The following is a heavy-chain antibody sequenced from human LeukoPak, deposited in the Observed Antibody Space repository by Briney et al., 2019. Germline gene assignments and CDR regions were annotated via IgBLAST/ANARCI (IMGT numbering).Heavy chain of an antibody. Sequence: SQTLSLTCTVSGGSISSGDYYWSWIRQPPGKGLEWLGYIYYSGSTYYNPSLKSRVTISVDTSKNQFSLKLSSVTAADTAVYYCARVEYSSSSFWFDPWGQGTLVTVSS. CDR2: IYYSGST. CDR1: GGSISSGDYY. J-gene: IGHJ5*02. V-gene: IGHV4-30-4*01. CDR3: ARVEYSSSSFWFDP. D-gene: IGHD6-6*01.